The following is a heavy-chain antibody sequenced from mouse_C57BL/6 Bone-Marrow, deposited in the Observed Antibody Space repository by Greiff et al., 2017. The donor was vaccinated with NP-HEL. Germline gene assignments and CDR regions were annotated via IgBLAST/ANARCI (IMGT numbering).Heavy chain of an antibody. CDR3: AREGQYYFDY. V-gene: IGHV1-81*01. J-gene: IGHJ2*01. Sequence: QVQLKQSGPELARPGASVTLSCTASGYTFTSYGISWVQQRPGKGLEWIGEICPRSGNTYYPEMFTGKATLTADQSSSKAYIVLRSMTSEDSAVYFCAREGQYYFDYWGQGTTLTVSS. CDR1: GYTFTSYG. D-gene: IGHD3-3*01. CDR2: ICPRSGNT.